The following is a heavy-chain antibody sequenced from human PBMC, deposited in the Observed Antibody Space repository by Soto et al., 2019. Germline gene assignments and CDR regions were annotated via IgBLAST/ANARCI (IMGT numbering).Heavy chain of an antibody. CDR2: IYYSGST. CDR3: ARSYGDYVPREGRYYYGMDV. J-gene: IGHJ6*02. V-gene: IGHV4-30-4*01. Sequence: QVQLQESGPGLVKPSQTLSLTCTVSGGSISSGDYYWSWIRQPPGKGLEWIGYIYYSGSTYYNPSRKSRVTISVDTSTNQFSLKLSSVTAADTAVYYCARSYGDYVPREGRYYYGMDVWGQGTTVTVSS. CDR1: GGSISSGDYY. D-gene: IGHD4-17*01.